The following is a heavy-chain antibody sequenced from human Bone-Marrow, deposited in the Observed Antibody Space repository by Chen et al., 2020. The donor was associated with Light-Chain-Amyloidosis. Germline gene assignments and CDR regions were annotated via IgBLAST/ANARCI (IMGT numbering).Heavy chain of an antibody. CDR3: AKDISYAVICFGYNANAFDI. CDR2: ISGSGGSR. J-gene: IGHJ3*02. Sequence: GFAFSSYAMSWVRQAPGKGLEWVSTISGSGGSRYYGDSVKGRLTISRDNSKNALFLQMNSLRAEDTAVYYCAKDISYAVICFGYNANAFDIWGLGTMVTVSS. D-gene: IGHD5-18*01. CDR1: GFAFSSYA. V-gene: IGHV3-23*01.